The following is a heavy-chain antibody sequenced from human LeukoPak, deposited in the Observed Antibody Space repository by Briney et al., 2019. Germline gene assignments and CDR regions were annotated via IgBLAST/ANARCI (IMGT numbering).Heavy chain of an antibody. V-gene: IGHV3-21*01. CDR3: ARDRSHDDAFDL. CDR1: GFSFSYYN. D-gene: IGHD3-16*01. J-gene: IGHJ3*01. CDR2: ISSSGIDM. Sequence: GGSLRLSCEASGFSFSYYNFNWIRQAPGKGLEWVSSISSSGIDMYYADSLKCRFTISRDNAKNSLYLHMSSLRVEDTAVYYCARDRSHDDAFDLWGQGTMVTVSS.